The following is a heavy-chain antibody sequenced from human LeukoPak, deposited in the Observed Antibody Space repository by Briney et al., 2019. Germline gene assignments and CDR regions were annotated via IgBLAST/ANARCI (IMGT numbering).Heavy chain of an antibody. CDR2: INPSGGST. J-gene: IGHJ5*02. D-gene: IGHD6-19*01. Sequence: ASVKVSCKASGYTFTNYYMHWVRQAPGQGLEWMGIINPSGGSTSYAQKFQGRVTMTRDTSTSTVYMELSSLRSEDTAVYYCARDKDGASGWSRFYNWFDPWGQGTLVTVSS. CDR3: ARDKDGASGWSRFYNWFDP. V-gene: IGHV1-46*01. CDR1: GYTFTNYY.